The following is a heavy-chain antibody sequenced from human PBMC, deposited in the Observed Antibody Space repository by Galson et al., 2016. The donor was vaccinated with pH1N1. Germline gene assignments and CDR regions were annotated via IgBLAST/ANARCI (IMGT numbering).Heavy chain of an antibody. CDR1: GYSISGGHY. J-gene: IGHJ3*02. D-gene: IGHD5-12*01. CDR3: ATYILATMFDAFDI. V-gene: IGHV4-38-2*01. Sequence: SETLSLTCAVSGYSISGGHYWGWIRQPPGKGLEWIGSIFHSGTTYYNPSLKSRITISLDTSKNQFSLKLNSVTAADTAVYYCATYILATMFDAFDIWGQGTMITVSS. CDR2: IFHSGTT.